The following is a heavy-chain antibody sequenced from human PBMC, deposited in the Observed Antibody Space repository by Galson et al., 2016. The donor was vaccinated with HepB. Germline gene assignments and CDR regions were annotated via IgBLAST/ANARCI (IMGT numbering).Heavy chain of an antibody. CDR2: IYSSGGT. CDR1: EFTVGSSY. Sequence: SLRLSCAVSEFTVGSSYVGWVRQAPGEGLDWVSVIYSSGGTYYADSVRGRFSISRDNSKNTLYLQVNSLRVEDTAVYCCAIENLGGQFFDYWGQGTLVTASS. D-gene: IGHD1-26*01. CDR3: AIENLGGQFFDY. V-gene: IGHV3-53*01. J-gene: IGHJ4*02.